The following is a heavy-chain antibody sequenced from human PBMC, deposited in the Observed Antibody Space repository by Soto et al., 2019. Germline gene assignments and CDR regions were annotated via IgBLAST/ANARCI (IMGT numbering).Heavy chain of an antibody. CDR3: ARAGVTPHFFDY. CDR1: GFSVRTNY. J-gene: IGHJ4*02. V-gene: IGHV3-53*01. CDR2: FESGGSI. D-gene: IGHD3-3*02. Sequence: PGGSLRLSCAASGFSVRTNYMSWVRQAPGKGLDWVSVFESGGSIYYSDSVKGRFIISRDYAKNTVYLQMNSLRVEDTAVYYCARAGVTPHFFDYWGQGTLVTVSS.